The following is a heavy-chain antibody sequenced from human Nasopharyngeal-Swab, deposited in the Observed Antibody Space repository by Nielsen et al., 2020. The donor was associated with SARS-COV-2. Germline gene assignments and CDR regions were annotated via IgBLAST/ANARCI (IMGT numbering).Heavy chain of an antibody. V-gene: IGHV4-39*01. Sequence: WIRQPPGKGLEWIGSIYYSGSTDYNPALKRRVTISVDTSKNQFTLKLSSVTAADTAVYYCARNNPGSLVNYYYYMDVWGKGTTVTVSS. CDR3: ARNNPGSLVNYYYYMDV. D-gene: IGHD3-16*01. CDR2: IYYSGST. J-gene: IGHJ6*03.